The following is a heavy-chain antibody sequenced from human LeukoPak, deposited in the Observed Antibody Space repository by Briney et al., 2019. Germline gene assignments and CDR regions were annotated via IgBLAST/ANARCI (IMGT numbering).Heavy chain of an antibody. CDR3: ARDRSQGRYFDWLLWINDAFDI. CDR1: GYTFTSYG. J-gene: IGHJ3*02. V-gene: IGHV1-18*01. Sequence: GASVKVSCKASGYTFTSYGISWVRQAPGQGLEWMGWISAYNGNTNYAQKLQGRVTMTTDTSTSTAYMELRGLRSDDTAVYYCARDRSQGRYFDWLLWINDAFDIWGQGTMVTVSS. D-gene: IGHD3-9*01. CDR2: ISAYNGNT.